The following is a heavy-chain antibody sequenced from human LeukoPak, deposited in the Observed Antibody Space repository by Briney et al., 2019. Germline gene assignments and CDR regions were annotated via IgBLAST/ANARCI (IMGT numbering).Heavy chain of an antibody. CDR1: GYTFTGYY. D-gene: IGHD3-9*01. CDR2: INPNSGGT. V-gene: IGHV1-2*06. CDR3: ARGLNVLRYFDWLKHYYYGMDV. Sequence: ASVKVSCKASGYTFTGYYMHWVRQAPGQGLEWMGRINPNSGGTNYAQKFQGRVTMTRNTSISTAYMELSSLRSEDTAVYYCARGLNVLRYFDWLKHYYYGMDVWGQGTTVTVSS. J-gene: IGHJ6*02.